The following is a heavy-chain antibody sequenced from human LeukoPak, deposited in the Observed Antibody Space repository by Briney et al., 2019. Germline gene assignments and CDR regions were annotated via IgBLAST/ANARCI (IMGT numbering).Heavy chain of an antibody. D-gene: IGHD7-27*01. V-gene: IGHV3-74*01. CDR1: GFTFSVFW. CDR3: ARDMWGTFDY. Sequence: QSGGSLRLSCAASGFTFSVFWMHWVRQAPGTGPVWVSRISPDGSTTNYPDSVKGRFTISRDNAKNALYLQISSLSAEDTAVYYCARDMWGTFDYWGQGTLVTVSS. J-gene: IGHJ4*02. CDR2: ISPDGSTT.